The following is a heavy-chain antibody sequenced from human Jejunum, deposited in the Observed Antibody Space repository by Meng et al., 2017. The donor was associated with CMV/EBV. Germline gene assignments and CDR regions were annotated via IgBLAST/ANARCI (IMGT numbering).Heavy chain of an antibody. CDR3: TKEQWGSSSSLTGMDV. V-gene: IGHV3-30*04. Sequence: FTFSSYSMHWVRQAPGKGLEWVAHVSFDGRNQYYADSMKGRFTVSRDNSKNTLDLQMKSLRTEDTAVYYCTKEQWGSSSSLTGMDVWGQGTTVTVSS. D-gene: IGHD6-6*01. CDR1: FTFSSYS. J-gene: IGHJ6*02. CDR2: VSFDGRNQ.